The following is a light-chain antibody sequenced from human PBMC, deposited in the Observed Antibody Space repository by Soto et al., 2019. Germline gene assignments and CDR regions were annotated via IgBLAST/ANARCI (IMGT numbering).Light chain of an antibody. J-gene: IGKJ4*01. Sequence: EIVMTQSPAALSVSAGERATLSCRASQSVSSNLAWYQQKPGQAPRLLIYGASRRATGIPDRFSGSGSGTDFTLTISRLEPEDFAVYYCQHYRTSLTFGGGTKVDIK. V-gene: IGKV3-20*01. CDR2: GAS. CDR3: QHYRTSLT. CDR1: QSVSSN.